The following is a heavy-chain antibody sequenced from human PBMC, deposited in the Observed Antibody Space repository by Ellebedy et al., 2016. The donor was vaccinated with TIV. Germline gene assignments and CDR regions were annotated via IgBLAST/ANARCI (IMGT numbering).Heavy chain of an antibody. D-gene: IGHD6-19*01. V-gene: IGHV1-46*01. Sequence: AASVKVSCKTSGYTFTSYYLHWVRQAPGQGPEWMGIIDPSGGRTTNAQKFQGRVTMTRDTSTSTVYMELSSLRSEDTAVYYCARDSTSGASASFRFDPWGQGTLVIVSS. CDR2: IDPSGGRT. CDR1: GYTFTSYY. CDR3: ARDSTSGASASFRFDP. J-gene: IGHJ5*02.